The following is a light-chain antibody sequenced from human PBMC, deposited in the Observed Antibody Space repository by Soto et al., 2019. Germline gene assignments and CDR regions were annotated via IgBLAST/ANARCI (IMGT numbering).Light chain of an antibody. CDR2: GAS. CDR3: QQYGNSPIT. V-gene: IGKV3-15*01. J-gene: IGKJ5*01. Sequence: EIVMTQSPATLSVSPGEGVTLSCRASQTVPSRIAWYQQKPGQAPSLLIYGASTRATGVPDRFSGTGSGTEFTLTISRLEPEDFAVYYCQQYGNSPITFGQGTRLEIK. CDR1: QTVPSR.